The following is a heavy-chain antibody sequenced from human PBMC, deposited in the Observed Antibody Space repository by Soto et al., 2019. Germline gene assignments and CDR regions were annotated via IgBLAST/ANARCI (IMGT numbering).Heavy chain of an antibody. CDR1: GSSISIGGYF. CDR2: IYYNGST. V-gene: IGHV4-31*03. Sequence: TLSLTCTVAGSSISIGGYFWSWIRQHPGKGLEWIGHIYYNGSTYYNPSLKSRLTISVDTSKNEFSLRLTSVTAADTAVYFCATDEYFGSEIDFYYYAMDVWGQGTTVTVSS. D-gene: IGHD3-10*01. CDR3: ATDEYFGSEIDFYYYAMDV. J-gene: IGHJ6*02.